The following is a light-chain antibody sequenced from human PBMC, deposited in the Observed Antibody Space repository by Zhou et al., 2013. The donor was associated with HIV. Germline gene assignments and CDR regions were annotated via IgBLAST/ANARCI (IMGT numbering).Light chain of an antibody. V-gene: IGKV1-27*01. CDR3: QNYNTDPFT. CDR1: QGIYNS. CDR2: GAS. Sequence: DIQMTQSPASLSASVGDRVTITCRASQGIYNSLAWYQQKPGKAPKLLIYGASTLQSGVPSRFSGSGSGTDFTLSISTLQPGDVATYYCQNYNTDPFTFGPGTKVEIK. J-gene: IGKJ3*01.